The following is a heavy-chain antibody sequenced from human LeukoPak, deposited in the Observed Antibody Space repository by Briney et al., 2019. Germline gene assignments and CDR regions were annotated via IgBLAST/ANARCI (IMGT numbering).Heavy chain of an antibody. CDR3: ASPGYSYGTFDY. Sequence: GGSLRLSCAASGFTFSSYAMSWVSQAPGKGLEWVSAISGSGGSTYYADSVKGRFTISRDNSKNTLYLQMNSLRAEDTAVYYCASPGYSYGTFDYWGQGTLVTVSS. CDR1: GFTFSSYA. J-gene: IGHJ4*02. V-gene: IGHV3-23*01. D-gene: IGHD5-18*01. CDR2: ISGSGGST.